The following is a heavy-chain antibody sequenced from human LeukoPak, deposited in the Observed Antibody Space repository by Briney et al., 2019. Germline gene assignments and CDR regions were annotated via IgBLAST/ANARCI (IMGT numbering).Heavy chain of an antibody. CDR1: GYTFTGYY. V-gene: IGHV1-24*01. J-gene: IGHJ4*02. Sequence: ASVKVSCKASGYTFTGYYMHWVRQAPGKGLEWMGGFDPEDGETIYAQKFQGRVTMTEDTSTDTAYMELSSLRSEDTAVYYCATVVTSIAARPDYYFDYWGQGTLVTVSS. CDR2: FDPEDGET. D-gene: IGHD6-6*01. CDR3: ATVVTSIAARPDYYFDY.